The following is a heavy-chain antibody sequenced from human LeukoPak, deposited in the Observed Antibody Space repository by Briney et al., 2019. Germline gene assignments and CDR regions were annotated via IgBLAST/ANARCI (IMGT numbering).Heavy chain of an antibody. CDR3: ARGGGLDV. D-gene: IGHD3-16*01. CDR1: GFTFSSYW. CDR2: INHNGNVN. V-gene: IGHV3-7*03. Sequence: GGSLRLSCAASGFTFSSYWMNWARQAPGKGLEWVASINHNGNVNYYVDSVKGRFTISRDNAKNSLYLQMSNLKAEDTAVYFCARGGGLDVWGQGATVTVSS. J-gene: IGHJ6*02.